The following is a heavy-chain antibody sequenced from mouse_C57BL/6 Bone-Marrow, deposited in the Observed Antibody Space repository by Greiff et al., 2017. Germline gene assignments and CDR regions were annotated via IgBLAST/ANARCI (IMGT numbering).Heavy chain of an antibody. V-gene: IGHV1-19*01. CDR3: ARGRDYYGSSYKNCYFDV. D-gene: IGHD1-1*01. CDR2: INPYNGGT. CDR1: GYTFTDYY. J-gene: IGHJ1*03. Sequence: VQLQQSGPVLVKPGASVKMSCKASGYTFTDYYMNWVKQSHGKSLEWIGVINPYNGGTSYNQKFKGKATLTVDKSSSTAYMELNSLTSEDSAVYYCARGRDYYGSSYKNCYFDVWGTGTTVTVSS.